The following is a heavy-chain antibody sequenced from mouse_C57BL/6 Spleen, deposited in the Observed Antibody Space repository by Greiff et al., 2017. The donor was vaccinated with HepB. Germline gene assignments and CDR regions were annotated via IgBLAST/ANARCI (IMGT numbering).Heavy chain of an antibody. Sequence: EVKLVESGGGLVKPGGSLKLSCAASGFTFSSYTMSWVRQTPEKRLEWVATISGGGGNTYYPDSVKGRFTISRDNAKNTLYLQMSSLRSEDTALYYCARQYWDAMDYWGQGTSVTVSS. J-gene: IGHJ4*01. CDR1: GFTFSSYT. CDR3: ARQYWDAMDY. D-gene: IGHD4-1*01. V-gene: IGHV5-9*01. CDR2: ISGGGGNT.